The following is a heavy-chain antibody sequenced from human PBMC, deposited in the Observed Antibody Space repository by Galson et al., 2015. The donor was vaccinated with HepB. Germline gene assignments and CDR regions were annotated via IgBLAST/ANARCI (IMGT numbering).Heavy chain of an antibody. D-gene: IGHD2-21*02. CDR3: ARDPGYCGGDCSPGEADAFDI. CDR2: ISAYNGNT. Sequence: SVKVSCKASGYTFTSYGISWVRQAPGQGLEWMGWISAYNGNTNYAQKLQGRVTMTTDTSTSTAYMKLRSLRSDDTAVYYCARDPGYCGGDCSPGEADAFDIWGQGTMVTVSS. J-gene: IGHJ3*02. CDR1: GYTFTSYG. V-gene: IGHV1-18*01.